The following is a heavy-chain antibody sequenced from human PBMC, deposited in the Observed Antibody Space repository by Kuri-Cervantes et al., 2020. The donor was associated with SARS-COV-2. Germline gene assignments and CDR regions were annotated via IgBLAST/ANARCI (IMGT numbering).Heavy chain of an antibody. CDR3: APRDY. CDR1: GFTFSSYS. CDR2: ISSSSSYI. V-gene: IGHV3-21*04. J-gene: IGHJ4*02. Sequence: GGFLRLPCAASGFTFSSYSMNWVRQAPGKGLEWVSSISSSSSYIYHADSVKCRFTISRENSKKTLYLQINSLRCEATALYYCAPRDYWGQGILVTVSS.